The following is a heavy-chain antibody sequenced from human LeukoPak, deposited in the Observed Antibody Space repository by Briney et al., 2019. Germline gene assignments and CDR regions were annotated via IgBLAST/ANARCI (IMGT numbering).Heavy chain of an antibody. CDR3: AAQEWLAPPPES. V-gene: IGHV3-74*01. CDR2: INTDGTVT. D-gene: IGHD6-19*01. CDR1: GFTFGMYG. J-gene: IGHJ5*02. Sequence: GGSLRLSCAASGFTFGMYGMLWVRQAPGKGLEWVSPINTDGTVTTYADSMKGRFTVSRDNSDNTIFLQMNSVRDEDTAVYYCAAQEWLAPPPESWGQGAPVTVSS.